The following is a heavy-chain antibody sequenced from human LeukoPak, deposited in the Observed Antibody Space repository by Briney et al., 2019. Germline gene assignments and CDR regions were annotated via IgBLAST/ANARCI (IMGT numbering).Heavy chain of an antibody. CDR2: IWYDGSQE. D-gene: IGHD6-6*01. CDR3: ARDLAAARLDF. CDR1: GFTFSNHG. Sequence: GGSLRLSCAASGFTFSNHGMHWVRQAPGKGLEWVANIWYDGSQEYYADTVKGRFTISREISKNTVYLQMNSLRAEDTAVYYCARDLAAARLDFRGQGTLVTVSS. J-gene: IGHJ4*02. V-gene: IGHV3-33*01.